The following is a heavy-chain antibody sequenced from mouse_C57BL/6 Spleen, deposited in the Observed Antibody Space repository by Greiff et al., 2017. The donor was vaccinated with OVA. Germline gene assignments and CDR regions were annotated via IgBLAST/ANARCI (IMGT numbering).Heavy chain of an antibody. CDR3: ARGTGVHFAY. J-gene: IGHJ2*01. Sequence: QVQLQQPGAELVKPGASVKLSCKASGYTFTSYWMQWVKQRPGQGLEWIGEIDPSDSYTNYNQKFKGKATLTVDTSSSTAYMQLSSLTSEDSAVYYCARGTGVHFAYGGKGPPPPVSS. CDR1: GYTFTSYW. CDR2: IDPSDSYT. D-gene: IGHD4-1*01. V-gene: IGHV1-50*01.